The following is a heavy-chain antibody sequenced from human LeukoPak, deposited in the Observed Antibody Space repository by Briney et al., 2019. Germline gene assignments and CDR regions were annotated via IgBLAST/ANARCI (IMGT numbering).Heavy chain of an antibody. V-gene: IGHV3-30*18. Sequence: GGSLRLSCAASGFTFSSYGMHWVRQAPGKGLEWVAVISYDGSNKYYADSVKGRFTISRDNSKNTLYLQMNSLRAEDTAVYYYAKDRIAVAIYYFDYWGQGTLVTVSS. CDR2: ISYDGSNK. CDR3: AKDRIAVAIYYFDY. J-gene: IGHJ4*02. D-gene: IGHD6-19*01. CDR1: GFTFSSYG.